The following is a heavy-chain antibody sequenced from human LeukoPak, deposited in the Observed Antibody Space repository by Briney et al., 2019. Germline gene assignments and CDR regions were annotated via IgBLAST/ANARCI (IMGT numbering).Heavy chain of an antibody. J-gene: IGHJ4*02. CDR1: GFTFNSYN. V-gene: IGHV3-48*01. CDR2: ISSGSGTI. CDR3: ARDLGYSYGYYFDY. Sequence: GGSLRLSCAASGFTFNSYNMNWVRQAPGKGLEWVSYISSGSGTIYYADSVKGRFTIPRDNAKNSLYLQMNSLRAEDTAVYYCARDLGYSYGYYFDYWAREPWSPSPQ. D-gene: IGHD5-18*01.